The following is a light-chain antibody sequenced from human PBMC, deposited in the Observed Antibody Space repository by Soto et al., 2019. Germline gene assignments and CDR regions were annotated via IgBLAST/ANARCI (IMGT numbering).Light chain of an antibody. CDR2: RNN. J-gene: IGLJ1*01. CDR1: SSNIRSNY. V-gene: IGLV1-47*01. CDR3: AAWDDSLSGLYV. Sequence: QSVLTQPPSASGTPGQRVTISCSGSSSNIRSNYVYWYQQLPGTAPKLLIYRNNQRPSGVPDRLSGSKSGTSASLAISGLRSEDEAEYYCAAWDDSLSGLYVFGTGTKVTVL.